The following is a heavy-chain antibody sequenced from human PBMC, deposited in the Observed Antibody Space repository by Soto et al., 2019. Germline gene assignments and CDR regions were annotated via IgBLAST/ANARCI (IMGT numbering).Heavy chain of an antibody. CDR2: INHSGST. J-gene: IGHJ6*03. V-gene: IGHV4-34*01. D-gene: IGHD2-15*01. Sequence: SETLSLTCAVYGGYFSGYYWSWIRQPPGKGLEWIGEINHSGSTNYNPSLKSRVTISVDTSKNQFSLKLSSVTAADTAVYYCARGGIVVVVAATLRYYYYMDVWGKGTTVTVSS. CDR1: GGYFSGYY. CDR3: ARGGIVVVVAATLRYYYYMDV.